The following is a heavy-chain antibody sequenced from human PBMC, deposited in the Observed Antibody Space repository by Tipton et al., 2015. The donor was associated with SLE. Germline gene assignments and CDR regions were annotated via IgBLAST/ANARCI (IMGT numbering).Heavy chain of an antibody. Sequence: SLRLSCAASGFTFSSYSMSWVRQAPGKGLEWVSSISSSSSYIYYADSVKGRFTISRDNAKNSLYLQMNSLRAEDTAVYYCARSLREGGSAGPWGQGTLVTVSS. D-gene: IGHD3-10*01. J-gene: IGHJ5*02. CDR3: ARSLREGGSAGP. CDR2: ISSSSSYI. V-gene: IGHV3-21*01. CDR1: GFTFSSYS.